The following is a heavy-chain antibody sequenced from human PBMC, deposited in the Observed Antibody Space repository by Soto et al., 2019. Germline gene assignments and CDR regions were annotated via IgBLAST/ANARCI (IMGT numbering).Heavy chain of an antibody. CDR1: GCVFNSYS. CDR3: AREEGYFDTSGSAA. CDR2: ISSTGSHI. J-gene: IGHJ4*02. V-gene: IGHV3-21*01. D-gene: IGHD3-22*01. Sequence: EVQLVESGGGLVKPGGSLRLSCGASGCVFNSYSMNWVRQAPGKGLEWISSISSTGSHIYYADSVKGRFTISRDNAKNSLYLQMNSLRAEDTAVYYCAREEGYFDTSGSAAWGQGTLVTVSS.